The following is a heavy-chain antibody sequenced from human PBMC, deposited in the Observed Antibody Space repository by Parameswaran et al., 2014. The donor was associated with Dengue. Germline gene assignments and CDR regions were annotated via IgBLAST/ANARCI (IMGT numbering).Heavy chain of an antibody. V-gene: IGHV1-2*02. Sequence: ASVKVSCKASGYTFTGYYMHWVRQAPGQGLEWMGWINPNSGGTKYGQKFQGRVTMTRDTTISTAYMELSRLRSDDTAVYSCARGGKYYYGSERGGSTPMEDYWGQGTLVTVSS. CDR2: INPNSGGT. J-gene: IGHJ4*02. CDR3: ARGGKYYYGSERGGSTPMEDY. CDR1: GYTFTGYY. D-gene: IGHD3-10*01.